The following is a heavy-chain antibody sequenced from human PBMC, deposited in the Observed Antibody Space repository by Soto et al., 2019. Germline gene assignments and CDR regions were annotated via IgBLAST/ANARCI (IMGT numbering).Heavy chain of an antibody. CDR3: ARGVTRSVFYFVEKPAPRYNWFDP. Sequence: SETLSLTCAVYGGSFSGYYWSWIRQPPGKGLEWIGEINHSGSTNYNPSLKSRVTISVDTSKNQFSLKLSSLTAADTAVYYCARGVTRSVFYFVEKPAPRYNWFDPWGQGTLVTVSS. V-gene: IGHV4-34*01. CDR2: INHSGST. D-gene: IGHD1-20*01. J-gene: IGHJ5*02. CDR1: GGSFSGYY.